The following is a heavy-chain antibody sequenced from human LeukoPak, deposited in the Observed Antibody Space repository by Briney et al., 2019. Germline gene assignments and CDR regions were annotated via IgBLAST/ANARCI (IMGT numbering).Heavy chain of an antibody. J-gene: IGHJ4*02. CDR2: IYPGGSDT. Sequence: GESLKISCKGSGYSFTSYWIGWVRQMPGKGLEWMGIIYPGGSDTRYSPSFEGQVTISADKSISTAHLQWSSLKASDTAMYYCARGLDGSGSYYKTPFDYWGQGTLVTVSS. CDR3: ARGLDGSGSYYKTPFDY. D-gene: IGHD3-10*01. V-gene: IGHV5-51*01. CDR1: GYSFTSYW.